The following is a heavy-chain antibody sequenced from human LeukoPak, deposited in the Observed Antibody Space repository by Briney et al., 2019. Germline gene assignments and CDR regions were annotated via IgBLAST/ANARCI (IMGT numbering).Heavy chain of an antibody. Sequence: VASVKVSCKVSGYTLTELSMHWVRQAPGKGLEWMGGFDPEDGETIYAQKFQGRVTMTRDTSTSTVYMELSSLRSEDTAVYYCARSPYGDYDYWGQGTLVTVSS. CDR1: GYTLTELS. D-gene: IGHD4-17*01. J-gene: IGHJ4*02. V-gene: IGHV1-24*01. CDR3: ARSPYGDYDY. CDR2: FDPEDGET.